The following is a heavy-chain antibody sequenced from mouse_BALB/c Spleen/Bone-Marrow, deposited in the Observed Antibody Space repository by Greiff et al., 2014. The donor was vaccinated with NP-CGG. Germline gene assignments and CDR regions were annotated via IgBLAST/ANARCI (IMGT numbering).Heavy chain of an antibody. CDR3: AQGYGWAMDY. V-gene: IGHV14-3*02. CDR1: GFNIKDTY. D-gene: IGHD1-2*01. CDR2: IDPANGNT. J-gene: IGHJ4*01. Sequence: EVQLVESGAELVKPGASVKLSCTASGFNIKDTYMHWVKQRPEQGLEWIGRIDPANGNTKYDPKFQGKATITADTSSNTAYLQLNSLTSEDTAVYYCAQGYGWAMDYWGQGTSVTVSS.